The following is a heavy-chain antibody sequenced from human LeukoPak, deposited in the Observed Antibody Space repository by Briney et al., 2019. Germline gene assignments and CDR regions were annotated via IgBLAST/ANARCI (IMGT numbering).Heavy chain of an antibody. CDR2: IDHSGTT. D-gene: IGHD2-2*02. CDR1: GGSFSGYY. V-gene: IGHV4-34*01. J-gene: IGHJ6*03. Sequence: SETLSLTCVVYGGSFSGYYWSWIRQPPGKGLEWIGEIDHSGTTNYNPSLKSRVTMSVDTSKNQFSLMVSSVTTADTAVYYCATGRNGVVPAPILGVGPWYNYHYMDVWGKGTTVTVSS. CDR3: ATGRNGVVPAPILGVGPWYNYHYMDV.